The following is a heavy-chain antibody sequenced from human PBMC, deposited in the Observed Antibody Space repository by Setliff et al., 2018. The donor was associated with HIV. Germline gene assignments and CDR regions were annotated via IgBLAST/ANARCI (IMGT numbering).Heavy chain of an antibody. V-gene: IGHV3-7*01. D-gene: IGHD4-4*01. Sequence: PGGSLRLSCAASGFTFSSYWMSWVRQAPGKGPEWVANIKQDGSAKYYVDSVKGRFTISRDNAKNSLYLQMNSLRAEDTAVYYCARDDYMLYSYYYGMDVWGQGTTVTVFS. J-gene: IGHJ6*02. CDR3: ARDDYMLYSYYYGMDV. CDR1: GFTFSSYW. CDR2: IKQDGSAK.